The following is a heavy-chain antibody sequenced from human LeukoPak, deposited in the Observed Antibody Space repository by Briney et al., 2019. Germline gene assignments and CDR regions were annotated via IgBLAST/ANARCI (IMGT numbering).Heavy chain of an antibody. V-gene: IGHV3-53*01. D-gene: IGHD4-23*01. CDR2: IYSGGST. J-gene: IGHJ3*01. CDR1: GFTFSSYA. CDR3: ARDMSTRVTPISYALDV. Sequence: GGSLRLSCAASGFTFSSYAMSWVRQAPGKGLEWVSVIYSGGSTYYADSVKGRFTISRDNSKNTLYLQMNSLRAEDTAVYYCARDMSTRVTPISYALDVWGQGTMVIVSS.